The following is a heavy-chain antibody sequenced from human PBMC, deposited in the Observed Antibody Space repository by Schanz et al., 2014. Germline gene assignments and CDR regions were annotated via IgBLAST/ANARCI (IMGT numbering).Heavy chain of an antibody. CDR2: ISAVGTTT. CDR1: GFTFSTYA. CDR3: AKEGTVVSGSPRDY. V-gene: IGHV3-23*04. D-gene: IGHD3-10*01. J-gene: IGHJ4*02. Sequence: EVQLVESGGGLVQPGGSLRLSCAASGFTFSTYAMTWVRQAPGKGLEWVSSISAVGTTTYYPNSVTGRFTLSRDNSKNTLYLQMNSLIVEDTAVYYCAKEGTVVSGSPRDYWGRGTLVTVSS.